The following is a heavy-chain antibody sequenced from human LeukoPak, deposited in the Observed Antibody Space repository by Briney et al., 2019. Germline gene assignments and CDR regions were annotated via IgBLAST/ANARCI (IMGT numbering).Heavy chain of an antibody. V-gene: IGHV4-34*01. D-gene: IGHD3-3*01. CDR3: ARQGTRITIFGVVIPGYYMDV. J-gene: IGHJ6*03. CDR1: GGSFSGYY. CDR2: INHSGST. Sequence: SETLSLTCAVYGGSFSGYYWSWIRQPPGKGLEWIGEINHSGSTNYNPSLKSRVTISVDTSKNQFSLKLSSVTAADTAVYYCARQGTRITIFGVVIPGYYMDVWGKGTTVTVSS.